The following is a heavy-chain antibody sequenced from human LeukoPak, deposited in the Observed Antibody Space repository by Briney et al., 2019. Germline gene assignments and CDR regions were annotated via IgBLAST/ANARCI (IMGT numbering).Heavy chain of an antibody. D-gene: IGHD5-12*01. CDR2: IWYDGSNK. V-gene: IGHV3-33*01. CDR3: ATSDIVATEALDY. CDR1: GFTFSSYG. J-gene: IGHJ4*02. Sequence: GGSLRLSCAASGFTFSSYGMHWVRQAPGEGLEWVAVIWYDGSNKYYADSVKGRFTISRDNSKNTLYLQMNSLRAEDTAVYYCATSDIVATEALDYWGQGTLVTVSS.